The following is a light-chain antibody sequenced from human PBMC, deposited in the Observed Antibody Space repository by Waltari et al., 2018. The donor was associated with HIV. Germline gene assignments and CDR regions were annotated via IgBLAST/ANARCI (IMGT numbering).Light chain of an antibody. J-gene: IGLJ2*01. V-gene: IGLV2-14*01. CDR3: SSYTNSDILL. CDR2: GVN. CDR1: NTDIRLYIL. Sequence: QSALTPPASVSGSPGQSLTISSTGANTDIRLYILFSWYRQHPDKAPQLVIYGVNTRPSGVSDRFSGSKSGNTASLTISSLQAEDEADYYCSSYTNSDILLFGGGTKLTVL.